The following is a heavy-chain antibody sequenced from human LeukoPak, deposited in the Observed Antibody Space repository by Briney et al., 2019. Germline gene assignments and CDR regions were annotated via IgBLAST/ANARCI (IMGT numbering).Heavy chain of an antibody. CDR3: ARGGVGAVLD. V-gene: IGHV4-31*03. Sequence: SQTLSLTCTVSGGSISSGGYYWSWIRQHPGKGLERIGYIYYSGSTYYNPSLKSRVTISVDTSKNQFSLKLSSVTAADTAVYYCARGGVGAVLDWGQGTLVTVSS. CDR2: IYYSGST. J-gene: IGHJ4*02. D-gene: IGHD1-26*01. CDR1: GGSISSGGYY.